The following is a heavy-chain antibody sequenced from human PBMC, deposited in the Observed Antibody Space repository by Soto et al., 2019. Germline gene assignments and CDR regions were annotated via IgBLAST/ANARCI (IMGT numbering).Heavy chain of an antibody. D-gene: IGHD4-17*01. CDR2: INPSVGST. CDR1: GYTFTSYY. J-gene: IGHJ4*02. Sequence: ASVKVSCKASGYTFTSYYMHWVRQAPGQGLEWMGIINPSVGSTTYSQKFQGRVTMTRDTSTRTVYMELSSLRSEDTAVYYCARAMGHTTATYYFDYWGQGTLVTVSS. CDR3: ARAMGHTTATYYFDY. V-gene: IGHV1-46*01.